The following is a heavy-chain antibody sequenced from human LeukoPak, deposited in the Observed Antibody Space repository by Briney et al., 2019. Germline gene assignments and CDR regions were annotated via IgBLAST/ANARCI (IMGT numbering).Heavy chain of an antibody. V-gene: IGHV3-21*01. CDR3: ASHTGRYYYGSGSYYFDY. D-gene: IGHD3-10*01. Sequence: KPGGSLRLXCAASGFTFSSYSMKWVRQAPGKGLEWVSSISSSSSYIYYADSVKGRFTISRDNAKNSLYLQMNSLRAEDTAVYYCASHTGRYYYGSGSYYFDYWGQGTLVTVSS. J-gene: IGHJ4*02. CDR1: GFTFSSYS. CDR2: ISSSSSYI.